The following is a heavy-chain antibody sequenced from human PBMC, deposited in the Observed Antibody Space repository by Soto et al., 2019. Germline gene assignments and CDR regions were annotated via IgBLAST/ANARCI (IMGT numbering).Heavy chain of an antibody. Sequence: GASVKVSCKASGFTFTSSAVQWVRQARGQRLEWIGWIVVGSGNTNYAQKVQERVTITRDMSTSTAYMELSSLRSEDTAVYYCAVSRSPQFDETTYWGQGTLVTVSS. CDR3: AVSRSPQFDETTY. D-gene: IGHD3-3*02. CDR2: IVVGSGNT. J-gene: IGHJ4*02. CDR1: GFTFTSSA. V-gene: IGHV1-58*01.